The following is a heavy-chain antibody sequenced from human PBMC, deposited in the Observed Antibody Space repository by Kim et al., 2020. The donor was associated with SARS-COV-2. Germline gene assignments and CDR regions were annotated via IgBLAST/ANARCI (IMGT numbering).Heavy chain of an antibody. CDR1: GGTFSSYA. D-gene: IGHD6-13*01. J-gene: IGHJ6*03. CDR3: ARDRVSAGFYYYYYMDV. CDR2: IIPILGIA. V-gene: IGHV1-69*04. Sequence: SVKVSCKASGGTFSSYAISWVRQAPGQGLEWMGRIIPILGIANYAQKFQGRVTITADKSTSTAYMELSSLRSEDTAVYYCARDRVSAGFYYYYYMDVWGKGTTVTVSS.